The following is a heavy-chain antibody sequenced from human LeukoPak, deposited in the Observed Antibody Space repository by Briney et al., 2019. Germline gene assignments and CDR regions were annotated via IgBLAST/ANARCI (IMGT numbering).Heavy chain of an antibody. V-gene: IGHV3-23*01. Sequence: PGGSLRLSCAASGFTLSSYSMNWVRQAPGKGLEWVSAISGSGGSTYYADSVKGRFTISRDNSKNTLYLQMNSLRAEDTAVYYCAKSPQGVTAIHQFDYWGQGTLVTVSS. CDR3: AKSPQGVTAIHQFDY. D-gene: IGHD2-21*02. J-gene: IGHJ4*02. CDR2: ISGSGGST. CDR1: GFTLSSYS.